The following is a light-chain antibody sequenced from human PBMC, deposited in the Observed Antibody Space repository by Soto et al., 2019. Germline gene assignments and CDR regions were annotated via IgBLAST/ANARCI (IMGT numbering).Light chain of an antibody. CDR2: EVN. CDR3: NSYAGSNVL. CDR1: SSDVGGYNY. Sequence: QSALTQPPSASGSPGQSVTISCTGTSSDVGGYNYVSWYQQHPGKAPKLMIYEVNKRPAGVPDRFSGSKSGNTASLTVSGLPEEDEADYYCNSYAGSNVLFGGGTKVTVL. V-gene: IGLV2-8*01. J-gene: IGLJ2*01.